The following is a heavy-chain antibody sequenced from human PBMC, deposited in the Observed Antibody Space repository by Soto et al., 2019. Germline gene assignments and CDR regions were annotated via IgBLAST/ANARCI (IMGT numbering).Heavy chain of an antibody. Sequence: PSETLSLTCTVSGGSISSGDYYWTWIRQPPGKGLEWIGYIYYSGSTYYNTSLKSRLTISLDTSKNQFSLKLSSVTAADTAVYFCARAIHYGRMLNYFDPWGQGTLVTVSS. CDR2: IYYSGST. V-gene: IGHV4-30-4*01. CDR1: GGSISSGDYY. D-gene: IGHD4-17*01. CDR3: ARAIHYGRMLNYFDP. J-gene: IGHJ5*02.